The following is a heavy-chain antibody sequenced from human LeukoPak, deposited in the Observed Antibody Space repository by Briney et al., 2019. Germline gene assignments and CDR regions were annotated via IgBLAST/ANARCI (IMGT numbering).Heavy chain of an antibody. CDR2: IYYSGST. CDR1: GGSISSSSYY. Sequence: PSETLSLTCTVSGGSISSSSYYWGWIRQPPGKGLEWIGSIYYSGSTYYNPSLKSRVTISVDTSKNQFSLKLSSVTAADTAVYYCARGRGYNAFDIWGQGTMVTVSS. D-gene: IGHD5-18*01. CDR3: ARGRGYNAFDI. J-gene: IGHJ3*02. V-gene: IGHV4-39*01.